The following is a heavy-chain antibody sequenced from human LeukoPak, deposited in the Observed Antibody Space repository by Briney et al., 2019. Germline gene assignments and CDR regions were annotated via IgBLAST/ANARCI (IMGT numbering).Heavy chain of an antibody. Sequence: GGSLRLSCAASGFTFSSYSMNWVRQAPGKGLEWVSYISSSSSTIYYADSVKGRFTISRDNAKNSLYLQMNSLRDEDTAVYYCARDHYYYDSSGYYYWGQGTLVTVSS. CDR3: ARDHYYYDSSGYYY. J-gene: IGHJ4*02. CDR2: ISSSSSTI. D-gene: IGHD3-22*01. V-gene: IGHV3-48*02. CDR1: GFTFSSYS.